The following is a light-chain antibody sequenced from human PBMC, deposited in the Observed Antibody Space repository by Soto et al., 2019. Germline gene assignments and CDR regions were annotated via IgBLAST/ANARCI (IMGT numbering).Light chain of an antibody. J-gene: IGKJ1*01. Sequence: EIVLTQSPGTLSSSPGERATLSCRASQSVSSTYLAWYQQKPGQAPRLLISAASNRATGIPARCSGSGSGTDFALTISRLEPEDFAVYYCQQYGSSSWTFGQGTRVEI. CDR3: QQYGSSSWT. V-gene: IGKV3-20*01. CDR1: QSVSSTY. CDR2: AAS.